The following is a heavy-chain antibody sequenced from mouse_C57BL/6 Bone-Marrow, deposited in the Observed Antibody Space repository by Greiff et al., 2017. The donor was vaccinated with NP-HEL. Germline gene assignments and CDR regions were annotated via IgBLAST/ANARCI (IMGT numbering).Heavy chain of an antibody. J-gene: IGHJ1*03. CDR3: ARRSGWGWYFDV. CDR1: GFTFSDYG. CDR2: ISNLAYSI. Sequence: EVKLQESGGGLVQPGGSLKLSCAASGFTFSDYGMAWVRQAPRKGPEWVAFISNLAYSIYYADTVTGRFTISRENAKNTLYLEMSSLRSEDTAMYYCARRSGWGWYFDVWGTGTTVTVSS. V-gene: IGHV5-15*04.